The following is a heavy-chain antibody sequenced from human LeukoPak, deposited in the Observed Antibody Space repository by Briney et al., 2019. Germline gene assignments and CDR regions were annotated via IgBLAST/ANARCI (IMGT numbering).Heavy chain of an antibody. J-gene: IGHJ5*02. CDR2: ISSSGTYI. CDR3: TKSNWFDP. Sequence: GGSLRLSCAASKFTFSSYMNWVRQAPGKGLEWVSSISSSGTYISYADSVKGRFTISRDNAKNTLYLQMNSLRAEDTAVYYCTKSNWFDPWGQGTLVTVSS. CDR1: KFTFSSY. V-gene: IGHV3-21*01.